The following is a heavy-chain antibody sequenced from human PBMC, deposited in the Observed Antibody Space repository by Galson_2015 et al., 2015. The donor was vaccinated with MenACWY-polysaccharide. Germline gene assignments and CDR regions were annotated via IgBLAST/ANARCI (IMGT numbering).Heavy chain of an antibody. J-gene: IGHJ4*02. CDR2: IGGSGSNT. Sequence: SLRLSCAASGFTFSNYAMSWVRQAPGKGLEWVSNIGGSGSNTHYADSVKGRFTISRDNSKNTLSLQMNSLRAEDTAVYYCAKVRYSTGQSQFDHRGQGTLLAVSS. D-gene: IGHD5-18*01. CDR3: AKVRYSTGQSQFDH. V-gene: IGHV3-23*01. CDR1: GFTFSNYA.